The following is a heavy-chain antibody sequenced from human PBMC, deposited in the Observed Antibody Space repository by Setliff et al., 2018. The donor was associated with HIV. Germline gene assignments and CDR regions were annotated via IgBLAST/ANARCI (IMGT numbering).Heavy chain of an antibody. CDR3: ARDKGIREAASLDY. Sequence: KVSCKASGGTFSDFRITWVRQAPGQGLEWMGEITPFVGITNYAQKFQGRVTISADESTATAYIELSSLTSQDTAVYYCARDKGIREAASLDYWGQGSLVTVSS. CDR1: GGTFSDFR. CDR2: ITPFVGIT. D-gene: IGHD6-13*01. J-gene: IGHJ4*02. V-gene: IGHV1-69*01.